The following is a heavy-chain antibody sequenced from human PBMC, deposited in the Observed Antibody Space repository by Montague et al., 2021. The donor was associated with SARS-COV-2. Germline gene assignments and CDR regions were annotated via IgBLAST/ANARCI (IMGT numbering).Heavy chain of an antibody. CDR2: IYYSGST. CDR3: ARAFTDWLRYYGMDV. J-gene: IGHJ6*02. Sequence: SETQSLTCTVSGGSISSSSYYWGWIRQPPGKGLEWIGRIYYSGSTYYNPSLKSRVTISVDTSKNQFSLKLSSVTAADTAVYYCARAFTDWLRYYGMDVWGQGTTVTVSS. CDR1: GGSISSSSYY. V-gene: IGHV4-39*01. D-gene: IGHD3-9*01.